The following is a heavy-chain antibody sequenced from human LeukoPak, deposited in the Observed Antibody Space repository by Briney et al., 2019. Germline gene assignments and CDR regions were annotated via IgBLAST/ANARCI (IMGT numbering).Heavy chain of an antibody. D-gene: IGHD6-13*01. Sequence: ASVKVSCKASGYTFTSYGISWVRQAPGQGLEWMGWISAYNGNTNYAQKLQGKVTITTDTSTSTAYMELRSLRSDDTAVYYCAINPRSPHFPNDAFDIWGRGTMVTVSS. CDR2: ISAYNGNT. CDR3: AINPRSPHFPNDAFDI. V-gene: IGHV1-18*01. CDR1: GYTFTSYG. J-gene: IGHJ3*02.